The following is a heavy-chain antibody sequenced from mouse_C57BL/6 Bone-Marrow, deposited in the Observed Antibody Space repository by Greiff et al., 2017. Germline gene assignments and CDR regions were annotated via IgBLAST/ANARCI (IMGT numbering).Heavy chain of an antibody. J-gene: IGHJ1*03. CDR1: GYTFTSYW. D-gene: IGHD4-1*01. Sequence: QVQLQQSGAELVRPGSSVKLSCKASGYTFTSYWMHWVKQRPIQGLEWIGNIDPSDSETHYNQKFKDKATLTVDKSSSTAYMQLSSLTSEDSAVYYCAREDWDWYFDVWGTGTTVTVSS. CDR3: AREDWDWYFDV. CDR2: IDPSDSET. V-gene: IGHV1-52*01.